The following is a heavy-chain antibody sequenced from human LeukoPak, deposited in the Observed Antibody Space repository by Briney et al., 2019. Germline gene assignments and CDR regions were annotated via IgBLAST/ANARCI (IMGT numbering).Heavy chain of an antibody. CDR3: AKGEGVASTPPYDS. D-gene: IGHD5-12*01. J-gene: IGHJ4*02. Sequence: GGSLRLSCAASGITFSSYAIMWVRQAPGKGLEWVSAISASGGSTYYGDSVKGRFTISRDNSKNTLCLQMNSLRAEDTAVYYCAKGEGVASTPPYDSWGQGTLVTVSS. CDR1: GITFSSYA. CDR2: ISASGGST. V-gene: IGHV3-23*01.